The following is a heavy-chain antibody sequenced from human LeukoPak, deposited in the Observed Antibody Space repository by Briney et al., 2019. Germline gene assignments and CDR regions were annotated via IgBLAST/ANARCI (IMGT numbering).Heavy chain of an antibody. CDR3: ARVLVGYYYYYMDV. J-gene: IGHJ6*03. Sequence: AGGSLRLSCAASGFTFSDYYMSWIRQAPGKGPEWVSYISSSGSTIYYADSVKGRFTISRDNAKNSLYLQMNSLRAEDTAVYYCARVLVGYYYYYMDVWGKETTVTVSS. CDR2: ISSSGSTI. V-gene: IGHV3-11*04. CDR1: GFTFSDYY.